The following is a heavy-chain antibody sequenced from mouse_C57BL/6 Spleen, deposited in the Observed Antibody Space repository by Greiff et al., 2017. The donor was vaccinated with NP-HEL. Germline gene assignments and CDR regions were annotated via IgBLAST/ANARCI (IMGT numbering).Heavy chain of an antibody. D-gene: IGHD4-1*02. CDR2: INPDSSTI. CDR1: GLDFSRYW. J-gene: IGHJ1*03. V-gene: IGHV4-1*01. Sequence: AAEGLDFSRYWMSWVRRAPGKGLEWIGEINPDSSTINYAPSLKDKFIISRDNAKNTLYLQMSKVRSEDTALYYCARPNWDGYFDVWGTGTTVTVSS. CDR3: ARPNWDGYFDV.